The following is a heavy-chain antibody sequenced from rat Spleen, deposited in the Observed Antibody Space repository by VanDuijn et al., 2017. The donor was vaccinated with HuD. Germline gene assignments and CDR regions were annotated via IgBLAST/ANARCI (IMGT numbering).Heavy chain of an antibody. V-gene: IGHV2-6*01. CDR1: GFSLTSYT. CDR3: ARSQWDYFDY. Sequence: QVQLKESGPGLVQPSETLSLTCTVSGFSLTSYTVSWVRQPPGKGLEWIAAISSGGNTYYNSALKSRLSISRNTSKSQVFLKMNSLQTEDTATYYCARSQWDYFDYWGQGVMVTVSS. CDR2: ISSGGNT. D-gene: IGHD1-1*01. J-gene: IGHJ2*01.